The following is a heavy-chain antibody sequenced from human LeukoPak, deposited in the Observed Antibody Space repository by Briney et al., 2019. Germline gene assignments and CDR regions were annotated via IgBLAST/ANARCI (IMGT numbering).Heavy chain of an antibody. J-gene: IGHJ5*02. CDR3: ARAWPLYSSSWYVNWFDP. CDR2: INPNSGGT. Sequence: ASVKVSFKASGYTFTGYYMHWVRQAPGQGLEWMGRINPNSGGTNYAQKFQGRVTMTRDTSISTAYMELSRLRSDDTAVYYCARAWPLYSSSWYVNWFDPWGQGTLVTVSS. V-gene: IGHV1-2*06. CDR1: GYTFTGYY. D-gene: IGHD6-13*01.